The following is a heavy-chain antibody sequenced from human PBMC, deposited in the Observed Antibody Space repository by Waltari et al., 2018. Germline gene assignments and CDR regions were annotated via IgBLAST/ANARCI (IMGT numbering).Heavy chain of an antibody. J-gene: IGHJ6*02. CDR3: ARGPGRITIFGVVIKVNFYYYGMDV. D-gene: IGHD3-3*01. V-gene: IGHV4-34*01. CDR1: GGSFSGYY. CDR2: INHSGST. Sequence: QVQLQQWGAGLLKPSETLSLTCAVYGGSFSGYYWSWIRQPPGQGLEWIGEINHSGSTNYNPSLKSRVTISVDTSKNQFSLKLSSVTAADTAVYYFARGPGRITIFGVVIKVNFYYYGMDVWGQGTTVTVSS.